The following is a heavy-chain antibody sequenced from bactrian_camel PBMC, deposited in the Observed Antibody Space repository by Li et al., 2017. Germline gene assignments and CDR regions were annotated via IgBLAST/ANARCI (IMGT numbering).Heavy chain of an antibody. CDR2: INSDGVP. V-gene: IGHV3S6*01. J-gene: IGHJ4*01. D-gene: IGHD3*01. Sequence: HVQLVESGGGLVQPGGSLRLSCVASGFTFSSYWMYWVRQAPGKGLEWVTSINSDGVPTYPDSVKGRFTLAKGNVTNTLDLLMNSLKPEDTAMYYCAALPMGRGCPPRQYWGQGTQVTVS. CDR3: AALPMGRGCPPRQY. CDR1: GFTFSSYW.